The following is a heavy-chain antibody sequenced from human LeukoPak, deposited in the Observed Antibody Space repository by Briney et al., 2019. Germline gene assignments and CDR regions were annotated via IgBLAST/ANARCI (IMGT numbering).Heavy chain of an antibody. J-gene: IGHJ4*02. CDR3: GRAVSTGTVDY. CDR1: GFTFSSYW. CDR2: ISSSSSYI. V-gene: IGHV3-21*01. D-gene: IGHD1-1*01. Sequence: GGSLRLSCAASGFTFSSYWMSWVRQAPGKGLEWVSSISSSSSYIYYADSVKGRFTISRDNAKKSLYLQMNSLRAEDTAVYYCGRAVSTGTVDYWGQGTLVTVSS.